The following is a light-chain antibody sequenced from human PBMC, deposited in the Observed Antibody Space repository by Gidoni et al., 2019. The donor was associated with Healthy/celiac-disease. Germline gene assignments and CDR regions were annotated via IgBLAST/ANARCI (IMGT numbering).Light chain of an antibody. J-gene: IGKJ5*01. V-gene: IGKV1-39*01. CDR3: QQSYSTPAIT. Sequence: DIQMTQSPYSLSASVGDRVTIPCRARQRISSYLNWYQQKPGKAPKLLIYAASSLQSGVPSRFSGSGSGTEFTLTISSLQPEDFATYYCQQSYSTPAITFGQGTRLEIK. CDR2: AAS. CDR1: QRISSY.